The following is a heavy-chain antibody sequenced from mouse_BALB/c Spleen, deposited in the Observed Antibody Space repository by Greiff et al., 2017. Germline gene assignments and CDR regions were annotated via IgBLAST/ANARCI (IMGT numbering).Heavy chain of an antibody. D-gene: IGHD2-4*01. V-gene: IGHV1S56*01. CDR3: AREDYDRAWFAY. CDR1: GYTFTSYY. Sequence: VQLQQSGPELVKPGASVKMSCKASGYTFTSYYIHWVKQRPGQGLEWIGWIYPGDGSTKYNEKFKGKTTLTADKSSSTAYMLLSSLTSEDSAIYFCAREDYDRAWFAYWGQGTLVTVSA. CDR2: IYPGDGST. J-gene: IGHJ3*01.